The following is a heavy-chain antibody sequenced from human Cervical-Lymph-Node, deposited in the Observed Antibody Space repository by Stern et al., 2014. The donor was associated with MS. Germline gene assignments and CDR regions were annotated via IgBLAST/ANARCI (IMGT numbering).Heavy chain of an antibody. CDR3: ARSSMVPNPYEAFDV. D-gene: IGHD4/OR15-4a*01. J-gene: IGHJ3*01. V-gene: IGHV4-31*11. CDR2: IYSSASA. Sequence: QVQLQESGPGLIKPSQTLSLTCAVSGVSITGGRFYWGWIRPFPGNGLEWIGYIYSSASAYYIPSLKSRVTISLDTSKNQFSLKVASVTAADTAVYFCARSSMVPNPYEAFDVWGQGTKVAVSS. CDR1: GVSITGGRFY.